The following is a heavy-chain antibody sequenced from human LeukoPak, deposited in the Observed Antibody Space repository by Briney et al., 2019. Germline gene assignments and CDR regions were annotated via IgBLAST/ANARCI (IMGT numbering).Heavy chain of an antibody. D-gene: IGHD5-18*01. CDR1: GYSFTNYR. CDR2: IDASDSYT. CDR3: ARHVLYSYGPQWWFDP. V-gene: IGHV5-10-1*01. Sequence: GESLRISCKGSGYSFTNYRISWVRHMPGRGLEWMGWIDASDSYTNYSPSFQGHVTISADKSSSTAYLQWSSLKASDTAIYYCARHVLYSYGPQWWFDPWGEGTIVTVSS. J-gene: IGHJ5*02.